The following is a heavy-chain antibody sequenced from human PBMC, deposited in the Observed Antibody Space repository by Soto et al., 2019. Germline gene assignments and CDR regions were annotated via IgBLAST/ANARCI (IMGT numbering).Heavy chain of an antibody. D-gene: IGHD6-19*01. V-gene: IGHV4-59*01. CDR2: IYYSGST. Sequence: SETLSLTCTVSGGSISSYYWSWIRQPPGKGLEWIGYIYYSGSTNYNPSLKSRVTISVDTSKNQFSLKMSSVTAADTAVYNCARDWPYSSGLNWFDPWGKGNRMSVSS. J-gene: IGHJ5*02. CDR1: GGSISSYY. CDR3: ARDWPYSSGLNWFDP.